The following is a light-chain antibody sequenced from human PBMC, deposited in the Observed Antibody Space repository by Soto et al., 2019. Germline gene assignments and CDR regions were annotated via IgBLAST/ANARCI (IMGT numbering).Light chain of an antibody. J-gene: IGLJ3*02. CDR1: ASDVGSYNL. V-gene: IGLV2-23*02. CDR3: CSYAGARTYVL. CDR2: EVT. Sequence: QSALSQPASVSGSPGQSITISCTGSASDVGSYNLVSWYQQHPGKAPKLVIYEVTKRPSGISSRFSGSKSGITASLTISGLQAEDGGDYYCCSYAGARTYVLFGGGTKRPS.